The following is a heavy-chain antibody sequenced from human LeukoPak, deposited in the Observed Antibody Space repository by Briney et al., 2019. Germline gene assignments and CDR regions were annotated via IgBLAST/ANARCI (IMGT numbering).Heavy chain of an antibody. CDR1: GFTFSSSA. D-gene: IGHD3-22*01. CDR3: ARGSWDYYDSSSYYFDY. J-gene: IGHJ4*02. CDR2: IYYSGST. Sequence: GSLRLSCAASGFTFSSSAMSWIRQPPGKGLEWIGYIYYSGSTNYNPSLKSRVTISVDTSKNQFSLKLSSVTAADTAVYYCARGSWDYYDSSSYYFDYWGQGTLVTVSS. V-gene: IGHV4-59*01.